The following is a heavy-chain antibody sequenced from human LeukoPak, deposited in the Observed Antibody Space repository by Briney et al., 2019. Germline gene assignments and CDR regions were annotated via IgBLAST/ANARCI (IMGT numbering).Heavy chain of an antibody. CDR3: AKARLGGWLQFGFDY. CDR2: ISGSGGST. Sequence: GGSLRLSCAASAFTFSIYAMSWVRQAPGKGLGWVSTISGSGGSTHYADSVKGRFTISRDNSKNTLYLQMNSLRAEDTAVYYCAKARLGGWLQFGFDYWGQGTLVTVSS. J-gene: IGHJ4*02. V-gene: IGHV3-23*01. CDR1: AFTFSIYA. D-gene: IGHD5-24*01.